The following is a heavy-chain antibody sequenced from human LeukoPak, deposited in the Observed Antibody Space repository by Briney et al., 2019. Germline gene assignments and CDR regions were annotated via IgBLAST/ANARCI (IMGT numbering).Heavy chain of an antibody. J-gene: IGHJ6*03. CDR1: GFTFSNYW. CDR3: AKRRYGSPSDIVVVPAAISPSYYYYYYMDV. D-gene: IGHD2-2*01. Sequence: GGSLRLSCEASGFTFSNYWVHWVRQAPGKGLVWVSRIDTDGSPTDYADSVKGRFTISRDNAKNTLYLQMNSLRAEDTAVYYCAKRRYGSPSDIVVVPAAISPSYYYYYYMDVWGKGTTVTVSS. CDR2: IDTDGSPT. V-gene: IGHV3-74*01.